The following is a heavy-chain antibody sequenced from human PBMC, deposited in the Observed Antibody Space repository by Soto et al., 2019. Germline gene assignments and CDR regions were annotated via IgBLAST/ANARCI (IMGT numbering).Heavy chain of an antibody. CDR3: ARTFVDGMAGFGP. J-gene: IGHJ5*02. D-gene: IGHD2-15*01. Sequence: GSLRLSCAASGFTLSTYWMHWVLQVPGKGLVWVSRISSGGTYTNYADSVKGRFTISRDSARSTLFLQMNYLTGEDTAVYYCARTFVDGMAGFGPWGQGTLVTVSS. V-gene: IGHV3-74*01. CDR2: ISSGGTYT. CDR1: GFTLSTYW.